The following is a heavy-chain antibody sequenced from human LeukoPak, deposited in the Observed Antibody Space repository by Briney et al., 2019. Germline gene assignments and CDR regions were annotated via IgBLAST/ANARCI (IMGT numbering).Heavy chain of an antibody. D-gene: IGHD3-16*01. CDR1: GFTFSRFG. CDR3: AKEGEYFRGYLDV. J-gene: IGHJ6*03. V-gene: IGHV3-30*02. CDR2: IHNDETFG. Sequence: GESLKISCAASGFTFSRFGMQWVRQAPGKGLEWVAVIHNDETFGQYADSVKGRFTISKDNSQNTLYLEMNSLRDDDTAVYYCAKEGEYFRGYLDVWGKGTTVTVSS.